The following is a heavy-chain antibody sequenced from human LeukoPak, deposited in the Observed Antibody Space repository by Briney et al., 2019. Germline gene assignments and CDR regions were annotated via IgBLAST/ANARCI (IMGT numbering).Heavy chain of an antibody. J-gene: IGHJ4*02. CDR3: AKDEKEYYYDSSGPDY. V-gene: IGHV3-30*02. D-gene: IGHD3-22*01. CDR1: GFTFSSYG. Sequence: QAGGSLRLSCAASGFTFSSYGMHWVRQAPGKGLEWVAFIRYDGSNKYYADSVKGRFTISRDNSKNTLYLQMNSLRAEDTAVYYCAKDEKEYYYDSSGPDYWGQGTLVTVSS. CDR2: IRYDGSNK.